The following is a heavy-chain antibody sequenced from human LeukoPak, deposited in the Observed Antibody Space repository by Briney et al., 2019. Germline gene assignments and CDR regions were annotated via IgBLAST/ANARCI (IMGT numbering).Heavy chain of an antibody. CDR2: ISAYNGNT. V-gene: IGHV1-18*01. J-gene: IGHJ3*02. D-gene: IGHD7-27*01. Sequence: ASVKVSCKASGYTFTSYGISWVRQAPGQGLEWMGWISAYNGNTNYAQKFQERVTITRDTSTSTVYMELSSLRSEDTAVYYCARALPKTGDDAFDIWGQGTMVTVSS. CDR3: ARALPKTGDDAFDI. CDR1: GYTFTSYG.